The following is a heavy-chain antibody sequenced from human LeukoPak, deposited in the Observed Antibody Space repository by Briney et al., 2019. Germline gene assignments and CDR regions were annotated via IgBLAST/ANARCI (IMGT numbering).Heavy chain of an antibody. D-gene: IGHD2-2*01. Sequence: ASVKVSCKAAGYTFTSHGFIWLRQAPGQGLEWMGWITVNNGYTKYAQELQGRVTMTTDTSTSTAYMELRSLRSDDTAVYYCAKVHCISTNCNHIWAYFDYWGQGTLVTVSS. CDR3: AKVHCISTNCNHIWAYFDY. V-gene: IGHV1-18*01. J-gene: IGHJ4*02. CDR2: ITVNNGYT. CDR1: GYTFTSHG.